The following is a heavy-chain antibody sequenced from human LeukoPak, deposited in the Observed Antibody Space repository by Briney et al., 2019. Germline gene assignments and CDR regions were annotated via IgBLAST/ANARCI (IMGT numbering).Heavy chain of an antibody. CDR2: IYYSGST. D-gene: IGHD1-26*01. J-gene: IGHJ4*02. CDR1: GGSISSYY. Sequence: SETLSLTCTVSGGSISSYYWSWIRQPPGKGLEWIGDIYYSGSTNYNPSLKSRVTISVDTSKNQFSPRLSSVTAADPAVYYSARLASGSYGPLTPFDYWGQGTLVTVSS. CDR3: ARLASGSYGPLTPFDY. V-gene: IGHV4-59*08.